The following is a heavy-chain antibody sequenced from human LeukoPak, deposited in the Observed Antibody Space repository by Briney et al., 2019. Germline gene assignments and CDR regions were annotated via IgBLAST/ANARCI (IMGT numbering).Heavy chain of an antibody. CDR2: VSYSGNT. J-gene: IGHJ5*02. V-gene: IGHV4-59*01. D-gene: IGHD3-22*01. Sequence: SETLSLTCSVSRDSLSRYYWSWIRPPPGKGLEWIGYVSYSGNTNYNPSLESRVTISVDTSKSQFSLKVNSVTAADTAVYYCARHHRMIPRGFDPWGQGTLVTVSS. CDR3: ARHHRMIPRGFDP. CDR1: RDSLSRYY.